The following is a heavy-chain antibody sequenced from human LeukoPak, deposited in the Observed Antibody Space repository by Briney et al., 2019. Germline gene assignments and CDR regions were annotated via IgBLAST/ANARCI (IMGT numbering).Heavy chain of an antibody. CDR2: ISWNSGSI. J-gene: IGHJ6*03. Sequence: PGRSLRLSCAASGFTFEDHAMHWVRHAPGKGLEWVSGISWNSGSIGYADSVKGRFTISRDNAKNSLYLQTNSLRAEDTALYYCAKDWYSIQGYYYMDVWGKGTTVTVSS. V-gene: IGHV3-9*01. CDR1: GFTFEDHA. CDR3: AKDWYSIQGYYYMDV. D-gene: IGHD1-1*01.